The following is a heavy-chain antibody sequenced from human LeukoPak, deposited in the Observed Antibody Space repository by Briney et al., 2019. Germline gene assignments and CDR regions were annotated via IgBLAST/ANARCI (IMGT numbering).Heavy chain of an antibody. V-gene: IGHV3-21*01. Sequence: GGSLRLSCAASGFTFSSYSMNWVRQAPGKGLEWVSSISSSSSYIYYADSVKGRFTISRDNAKNSLYLQMNSLRAEDTAVYYCARGDYVWGSYRPTGWFDPWGQGTLVTVSS. CDR2: ISSSSSYI. CDR1: GFTFSSYS. J-gene: IGHJ5*02. D-gene: IGHD3-16*02. CDR3: ARGDYVWGSYRPTGWFDP.